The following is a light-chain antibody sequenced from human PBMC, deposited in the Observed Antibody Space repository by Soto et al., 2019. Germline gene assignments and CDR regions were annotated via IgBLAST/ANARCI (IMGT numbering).Light chain of an antibody. J-gene: IGLJ2*01. CDR2: DDS. CDR3: QVWDGLSDHVI. Sequence: SYELTQPPSVSVAPGQTARITCGGNNIESKSVHWYQQRAGQAPVLVVHDDSDRPSGIPERISGSNSGNTATLTISRVEAGDEAEYYCQVWDGLSDHVIFGGGTKLTVL. CDR1: NIESKS. V-gene: IGLV3-21*02.